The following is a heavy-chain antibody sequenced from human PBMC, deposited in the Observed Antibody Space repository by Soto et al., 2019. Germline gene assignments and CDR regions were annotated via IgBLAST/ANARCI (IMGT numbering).Heavy chain of an antibody. CDR3: TTDLPKGTNGVFPRDYYYGMDV. CDR1: GFTFSNAW. J-gene: IGHJ6*02. V-gene: IGHV3-15*07. D-gene: IGHD2-8*01. Sequence: EVQLVESGGGLVKPGGSLRLSCAASGFTFSNAWMNWVRQAPGKGLEWVGRIKSKTDGGTTDYAAPVKGRFTISRDDSKNTLYLQMNSLKTEDTAVYYCTTDLPKGTNGVFPRDYYYGMDVWGQGPTVTVSS. CDR2: IKSKTDGGTT.